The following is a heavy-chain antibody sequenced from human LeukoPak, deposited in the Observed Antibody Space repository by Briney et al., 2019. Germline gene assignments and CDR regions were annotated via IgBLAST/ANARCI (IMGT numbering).Heavy chain of an antibody. CDR1: GGSITTTNY. D-gene: IGHD1-26*01. CDR2: ISLSGYT. J-gene: IGHJ4*02. V-gene: IGHV4-4*02. Sequence: PSETLSLTCGVSGGSITTTNYWSWVRQSPGRGLEWIGEISLSGYTGFNPSLRGRVTMSLDKSKNHLSLTLTSVTAADTAIYYCSRESGPYSPFGHWGQGILVTVTT. CDR3: SRESGPYSPFGH.